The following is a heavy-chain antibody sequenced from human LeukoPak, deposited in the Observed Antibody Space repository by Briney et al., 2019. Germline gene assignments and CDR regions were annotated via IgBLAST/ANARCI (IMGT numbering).Heavy chain of an antibody. J-gene: IGHJ4*02. CDR3: ARDGGDGYTLFDY. Sequence: PGGSLRLSCAASGFTFSSYAMSWVRQAPGKGLEWVSAISGSGGSTYYADSVKGRFTISRDNSKNTLYLQMNSLRAEDTAVYYCARDGGDGYTLFDYWGQGTLVTVSS. D-gene: IGHD5-24*01. CDR1: GFTFSSYA. V-gene: IGHV3-23*01. CDR2: ISGSGGST.